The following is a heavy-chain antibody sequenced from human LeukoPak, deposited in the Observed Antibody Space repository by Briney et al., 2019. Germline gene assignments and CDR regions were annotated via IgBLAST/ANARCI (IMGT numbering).Heavy chain of an antibody. Sequence: ASVKVSCKASEYIFTGYYMHWVRQAPGQGLEWMGGFDPEDGETIYAQKFQGRVTMTEDTSTDTAYMELSSLRSEDTAVYYCASLSSGWYERNYWGQGTLVTVSS. CDR2: FDPEDGET. V-gene: IGHV1-24*01. CDR3: ASLSSGWYERNY. J-gene: IGHJ4*02. CDR1: EYIFTGYY. D-gene: IGHD6-19*01.